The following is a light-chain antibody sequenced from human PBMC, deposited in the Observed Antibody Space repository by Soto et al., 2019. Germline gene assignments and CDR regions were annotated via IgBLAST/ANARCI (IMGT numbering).Light chain of an antibody. V-gene: IGKV3-11*01. J-gene: IGKJ4*01. CDR3: QQRSNWPPP. Sequence: ETVLIQSPATLSLSPGERATLSCRASHTVANFLAWYQHKAGQAPRLLIYDVSNRATGIPARFSGSGSGTDFTLTISSLEPDDFAVYYCQQRSNWPPPFGGGTKVDIK. CDR2: DVS. CDR1: HTVANF.